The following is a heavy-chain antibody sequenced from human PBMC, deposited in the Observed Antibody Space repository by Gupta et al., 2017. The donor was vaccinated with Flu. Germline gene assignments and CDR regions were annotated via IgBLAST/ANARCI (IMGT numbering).Heavy chain of an antibody. Sequence: AMSWVRQAPGKGLEWVSAISGSGGSTYYADSVKGRFTISRDNSKNTLYLQMNSLRAEDTAVYYCAKDSVSAAAPYNWFDPWGQGTLVTVSS. CDR2: ISGSGGST. CDR3: AKDSVSAAAPYNWFDP. CDR1: A. J-gene: IGHJ5*02. D-gene: IGHD6-13*01. V-gene: IGHV3-23*01.